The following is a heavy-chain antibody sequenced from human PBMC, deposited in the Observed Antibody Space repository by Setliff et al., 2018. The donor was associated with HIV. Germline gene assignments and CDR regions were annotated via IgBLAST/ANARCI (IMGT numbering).Heavy chain of an antibody. CDR3: ARVKRDYYDSSGSTYYFDY. CDR2: ISSSSSYI. Sequence: LRLSCAASGFTFRRYSMHWVRQAPGKGLEWVSSISSSSSYIYYADSVKGRFTISRDNAKKSLYLQVDSLRADDKAVYYCARVKRDYYDSSGSTYYFDYWGQGTLVTVSS. CDR1: GFTFRRYS. V-gene: IGHV3-21*01. J-gene: IGHJ4*02. D-gene: IGHD3-22*01.